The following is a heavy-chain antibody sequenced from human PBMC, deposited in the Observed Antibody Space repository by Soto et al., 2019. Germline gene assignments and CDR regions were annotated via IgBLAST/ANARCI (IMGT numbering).Heavy chain of an antibody. V-gene: IGHV2-5*02. Sequence: QITLKESGPTLVKPTQTLTLTCTFSGFLLSTSGVGVAWIRQPPGKALEWLSLIYWDDDKRYSPSLKSRLTIAQHTSKNQVVLTLTNMDPVDTATYYCAHTPEGASRIRGTGRYFQHWGQGTLVTVSS. CDR2: IYWDDDK. D-gene: IGHD3-10*01. CDR1: GFLLSTSGVG. J-gene: IGHJ1*01. CDR3: AHTPEGASRIRGTGRYFQH.